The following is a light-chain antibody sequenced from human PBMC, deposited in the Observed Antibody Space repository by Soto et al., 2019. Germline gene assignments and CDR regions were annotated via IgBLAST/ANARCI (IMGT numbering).Light chain of an antibody. CDR2: GAS. Sequence: EIVMTQSPATLSVSPLERATLSCNASQSFSSNLAWYQQKPGQAPRLLIYGASTRASGIPASFSGSGSGTEFTLTISSLQSEDFAVYYCQQYNDWPLTFGGGTKVDIK. V-gene: IGKV3-15*01. CDR3: QQYNDWPLT. CDR1: QSFSSN. J-gene: IGKJ4*01.